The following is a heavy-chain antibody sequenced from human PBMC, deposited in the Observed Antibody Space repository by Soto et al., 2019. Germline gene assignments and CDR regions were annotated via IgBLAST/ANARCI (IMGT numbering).Heavy chain of an antibody. V-gene: IGHV1-46*01. Sequence: ASVKVSCKASGYTFTSYYMHWVRQAPGQGLEWMGIINPSGGSTSYAQKFQGRVTMTRDTSTSTVYMELSSLRSEDTAVYYCARAEIRFLEWSLYYYHYGMDVWGQGTTVTVSS. CDR3: ARAEIRFLEWSLYYYHYGMDV. D-gene: IGHD3-3*01. CDR1: GYTFTSYY. CDR2: INPSGGST. J-gene: IGHJ6*02.